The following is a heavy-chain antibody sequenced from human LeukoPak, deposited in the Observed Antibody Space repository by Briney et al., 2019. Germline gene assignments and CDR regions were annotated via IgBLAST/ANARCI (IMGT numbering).Heavy chain of an antibody. D-gene: IGHD3-10*01. CDR1: GGSISSSSYY. CDR2: IYYSGST. J-gene: IGHJ4*02. CDR3: ARPGYGSGSTYFDY. V-gene: IGHV4-39*01. Sequence: SETLSLTCTVSGGSISSSSYYWGWIRQPPGKGLEWIGSIYYSGSTYYNPSLKSRVTISVDTSKNQFSLKLSSVTAADTAVYYCARPGYGSGSTYFDYWGQGTLVTVSS.